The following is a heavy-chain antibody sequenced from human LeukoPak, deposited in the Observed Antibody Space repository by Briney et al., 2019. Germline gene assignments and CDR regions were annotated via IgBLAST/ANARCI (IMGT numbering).Heavy chain of an antibody. V-gene: IGHV3-21*01. Sequence: PGGSLRLSCAASGFTFTSYSMIWVRQAPGKGLEWVSSISTSSSYIYYTDSVKGRFTISRDNAKNSVSLQMNSLRVEDTAVYYCAKDYVWSCDYWGPGILVIVSS. D-gene: IGHD3-16*01. J-gene: IGHJ4*02. CDR1: GFTFTSYS. CDR2: ISTSSSYI. CDR3: AKDYVWSCDY.